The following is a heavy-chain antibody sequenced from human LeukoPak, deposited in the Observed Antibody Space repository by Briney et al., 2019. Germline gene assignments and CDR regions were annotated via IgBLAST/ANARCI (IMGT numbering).Heavy chain of an antibody. CDR1: GGSISSSDYY. V-gene: IGHV4-39*01. CDR2: IYYSGST. Sequence: PSETLSLTCTVSGGSISSSDYYWGWIRQPPGKGLEWIGSIYYSGSTYCNPSLKSRVTISVDTSKKQFPLKLRSVTAADTAVYYCSRLAARDYYYYYYCMDVWGKGTTVTVSS. D-gene: IGHD6-6*01. CDR3: SRLAARDYYYYYYCMDV. J-gene: IGHJ6*03.